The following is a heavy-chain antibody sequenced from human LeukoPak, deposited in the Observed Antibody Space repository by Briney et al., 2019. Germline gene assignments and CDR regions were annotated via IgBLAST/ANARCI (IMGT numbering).Heavy chain of an antibody. V-gene: IGHV1-8*03. CDR2: MNPNSGNT. CDR3: AKEGKYQLPNNYYYYYMDV. D-gene: IGHD2-2*01. CDR1: GYTFTSYD. J-gene: IGHJ6*03. Sequence: ASVKVSCKASGYTFTSYDINWVRQATGQGLEWMGWMNPNSGNTGYAQKFQGRVTITRNTSISTAYMELNSLRTEDTALYYCAKEGKYQLPNNYYYYYMDVWGKGTTVTVSS.